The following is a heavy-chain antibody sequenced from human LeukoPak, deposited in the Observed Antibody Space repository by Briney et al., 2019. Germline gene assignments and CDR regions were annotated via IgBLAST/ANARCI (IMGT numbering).Heavy chain of an antibody. Sequence: ASVKVSCKASGFTFTSSAMQWVRQARGQRLEWIGWIVVGSGNTNYAQRFQERVTITRDMSTSTAYMELSSLRSEDTAVNYCAATGDYDSSGYYDYWGQGTLVTVSS. CDR1: GFTFTSSA. V-gene: IGHV1-58*02. D-gene: IGHD3-22*01. CDR3: AATGDYDSSGYYDY. J-gene: IGHJ4*02. CDR2: IVVGSGNT.